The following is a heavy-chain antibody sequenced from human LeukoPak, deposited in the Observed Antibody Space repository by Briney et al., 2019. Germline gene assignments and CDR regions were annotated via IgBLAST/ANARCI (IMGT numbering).Heavy chain of an antibody. CDR2: IEASGGAT. CDR1: GFSFSAYA. Sequence: GESLRLSCAASGFSFSAYAMYWVRQAPGKGLEWVSSIEASGGATYYADSVKGRFTISRDNSKNTFYLQMNSLRAEDTAVYYCAKGIAAAGSAYWGQGTLVTVSS. D-gene: IGHD6-13*01. J-gene: IGHJ4*02. CDR3: AKGIAAAGSAY. V-gene: IGHV3-23*01.